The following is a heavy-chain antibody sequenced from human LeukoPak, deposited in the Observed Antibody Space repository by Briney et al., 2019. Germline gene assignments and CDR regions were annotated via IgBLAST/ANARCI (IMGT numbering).Heavy chain of an antibody. Sequence: PSGTLSLTCVVSGGSISSSNWWSWVRQPPGKGLEWIGEIYHSGNTYYNPSLKSRVTISVDTSKNQFSLKLSSVTAADTAVYYCARITGYSSSQLDYWGQGTLVTVSS. CDR3: ARITGYSSSQLDY. CDR1: GGSISSSNW. V-gene: IGHV4-4*02. CDR2: IYHSGNT. J-gene: IGHJ4*02. D-gene: IGHD6-13*01.